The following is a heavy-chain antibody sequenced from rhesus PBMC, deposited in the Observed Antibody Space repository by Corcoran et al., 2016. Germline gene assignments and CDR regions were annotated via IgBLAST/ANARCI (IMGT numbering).Heavy chain of an antibody. CDR1: GFTFNMYD. CDR2: ISSDGSTK. J-gene: IGHJ4*01. V-gene: IGHV3-54*02. CDR3: TRFDY. Sequence: EVQLVESGRGLVQPGGSLGLSCEGAGFTFNMYDLPWVRQAPGKGLEWVAVISSDGSTKYLADSVKDRFTISRDNSNNMVYLQMNNLKLEDTAVYYCTRFDYWGQGVVVTVSS.